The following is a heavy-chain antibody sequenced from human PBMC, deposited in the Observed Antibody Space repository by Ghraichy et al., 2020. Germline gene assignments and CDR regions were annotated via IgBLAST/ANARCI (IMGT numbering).Heavy chain of an antibody. CDR3: AKAGGSSAWYFFDD. CDR2: ISGSGGIT. D-gene: IGHD6-19*01. J-gene: IGHJ4*02. CDR1: GFTLSTHA. V-gene: IGHV3-23*01. Sequence: GGSLRLSCAASGFTLSTHAMSWVRQAPGKGLEWVSTISGSGGITFYADSVKGRLTISRDNSKNTLYLQMSSLGAEDTALYYCAKAGGSSAWYFFDDWGQGTLVTVSS.